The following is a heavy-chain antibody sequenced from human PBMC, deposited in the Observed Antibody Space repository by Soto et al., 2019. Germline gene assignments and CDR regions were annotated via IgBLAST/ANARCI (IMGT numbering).Heavy chain of an antibody. CDR1: VFMFMTYT. D-gene: IGHD6-6*01. CDR2: ISSSSNYI. V-gene: IGHV3-21*01. J-gene: IGHJ4*01. CDR3: AREDISSPLEF. Sequence: GWSLRLACASSVFMFMTYTMNWVRQAPGKGLEWVSSISSSSNYIYYADSVRGRFTISRDNAKNSLFLQMNSLRVEDTAVFYCAREDISSPLEFWGHGTLVTVSS.